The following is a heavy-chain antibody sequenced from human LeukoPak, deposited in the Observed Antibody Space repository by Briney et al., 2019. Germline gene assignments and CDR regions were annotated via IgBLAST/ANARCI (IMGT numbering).Heavy chain of an antibody. J-gene: IGHJ4*02. CDR2: INGGGSPI. Sequence: GGSLRLSCAASGVTFSRDSMNWVRQAPGKGLEWVSYINGGGSPIFYADSVRGRFTISRDNAKNSLHLQMNSLRAEDTAVYYCVRDNPRCCGVIPANIDDYWGQGTLVTVSS. CDR3: VRDNPRCCGVIPANIDDY. CDR1: GVTFSRDS. V-gene: IGHV3-48*01. D-gene: IGHD2-21*01.